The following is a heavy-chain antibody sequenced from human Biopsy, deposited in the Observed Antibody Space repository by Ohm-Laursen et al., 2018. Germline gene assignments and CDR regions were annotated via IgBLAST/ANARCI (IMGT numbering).Heavy chain of an antibody. CDR1: NVSFSSFY. Sequence: SETLSLTCAVYNVSFSSFYWSWIRQPPGKGLEWIGEISHTGSTNYNPPLKSRVFMSVDTSKKQLSLRLRSVTAADTAMYYCASVVLGPTNDAFDLWGQGTMVVVSS. V-gene: IGHV4-34*01. J-gene: IGHJ3*01. D-gene: IGHD3-22*01. CDR3: ASVVLGPTNDAFDL. CDR2: ISHTGST.